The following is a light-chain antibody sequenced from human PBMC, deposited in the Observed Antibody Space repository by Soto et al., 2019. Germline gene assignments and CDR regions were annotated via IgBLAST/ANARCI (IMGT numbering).Light chain of an antibody. CDR1: SSDVGRYDY. CDR2: EGS. J-gene: IGLJ1*01. CDR3: SSFTLSNPLFV. V-gene: IGLV2-14*01. Sequence: HSVLTQPASVSGSPGQSINISCTGTSSDVGRYDYVSWYQQHPGKAPKLLIYEGSNRPSEVSDRCSDSKSGNTASLTISGLQAEYEADYHCSSFTLSNPLFVFGNGTKLTVL.